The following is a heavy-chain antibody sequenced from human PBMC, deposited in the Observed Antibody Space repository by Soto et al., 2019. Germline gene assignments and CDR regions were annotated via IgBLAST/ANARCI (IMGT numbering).Heavy chain of an antibody. J-gene: IGHJ3*02. V-gene: IGHV4-59*08. D-gene: IGHD2-15*01. Sequence: SETLSLTCTVSDGSISGYYWSWIRQPPGKGLDWIGYIKYSGSTNYNPSLKSRVTISVDTSKNQFSLKLSSVTAADTAVYFCARHKRSGRSGGREAFDIWGQGTMVTVSS. CDR1: DGSISGYY. CDR2: IKYSGST. CDR3: ARHKRSGRSGGREAFDI.